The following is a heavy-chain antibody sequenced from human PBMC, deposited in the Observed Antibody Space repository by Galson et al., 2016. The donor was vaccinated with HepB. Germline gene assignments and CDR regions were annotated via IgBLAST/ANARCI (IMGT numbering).Heavy chain of an antibody. D-gene: IGHD7-27*01. J-gene: IGHJ4*02. CDR3: AGGLGLLVDY. CDR2: IEKDGSEK. Sequence: SLRLSCAASGFTFGNYWMNWVRQAPGKGLEWVANIEKDGSEKNYVDSVKGRFTISRDNAKSSLYLHMNSLRVDDAAVYYCAGGLGLLVDYWGQGTLVTVSS. V-gene: IGHV3-7*01. CDR1: GFTFGNYW.